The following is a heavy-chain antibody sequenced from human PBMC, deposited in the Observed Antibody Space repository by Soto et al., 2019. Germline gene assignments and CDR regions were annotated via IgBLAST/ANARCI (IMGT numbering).Heavy chain of an antibody. CDR2: INHSGST. D-gene: IGHD2-8*02. V-gene: IGHV4-39*07. CDR3: ARDKITGLFDY. CDR1: GGSISRGGYY. Sequence: SETLSLTCTVSGGSISRGGYYWGWIRQPPGTGLEWIGEINHSGSTNYNPSLKSRVTISVDTSKNQFSLKLTSVTAADTAVYYCARDKITGLFDYWGQGTLVTVSS. J-gene: IGHJ4*02.